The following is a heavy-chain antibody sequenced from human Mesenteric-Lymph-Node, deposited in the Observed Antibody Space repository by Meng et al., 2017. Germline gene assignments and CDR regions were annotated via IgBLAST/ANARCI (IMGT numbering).Heavy chain of an antibody. J-gene: IGHJ5*02. Sequence: QVQLQQWGAGLLKPSETLSLTCAVYGGSFSGYYGSWIRQPPGKGLEWIGEINHSGSTNYNPSLKSRVTISVDTSKNQFSLKLSSVTAADTAVYYCARGNWFDPWGQGTLVTVSS. CDR1: GGSFSGYY. V-gene: IGHV4-34*01. CDR3: ARGNWFDP. CDR2: INHSGST.